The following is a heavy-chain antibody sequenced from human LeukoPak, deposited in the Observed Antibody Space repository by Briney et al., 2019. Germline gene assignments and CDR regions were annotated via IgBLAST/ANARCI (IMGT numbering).Heavy chain of an antibody. J-gene: IGHJ4*02. CDR1: GGSISSSSYY. CDR2: IYYSGST. Sequence: SETLSLTCTVSGGSISSSSYYWGWIRQPPGKGLEWIGSIYYSGSTYYNPSLKSRVTISVDTSKNQFSLKLSSVTAADTAVYYCARQGGSYRNFDYWGQGTLVTVSS. D-gene: IGHD5-18*01. V-gene: IGHV4-39*01. CDR3: ARQGGSYRNFDY.